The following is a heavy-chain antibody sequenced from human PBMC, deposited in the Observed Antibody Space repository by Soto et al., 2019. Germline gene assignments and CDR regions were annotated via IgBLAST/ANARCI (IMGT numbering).Heavy chain of an antibody. CDR2: ICSTDSS. D-gene: IGHD3-22*01. CDR3: ARLTWESSGLYYFDY. Sequence: PSETLSLTCTVSGGSISNYCWSWIRQPAGKGLEWIGRICSTDSSNYNPSLESRVTMSVDTSKNQLALKLSSVTAADTAVYYCARLTWESSGLYYFDYWGQGTLVTVS. CDR1: GGSISNYC. V-gene: IGHV4-4*07. J-gene: IGHJ4*02.